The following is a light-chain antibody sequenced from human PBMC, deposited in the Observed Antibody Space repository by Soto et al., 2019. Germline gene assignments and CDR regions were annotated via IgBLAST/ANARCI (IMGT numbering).Light chain of an antibody. CDR1: QSVTSTY. J-gene: IGKJ1*01. Sequence: EIVLTQSPGTLSLSPGEIATLSFSASQSVTSTYLAWYQQKPGQAPRLLIYGASSRATGIPDRFSGSGSGTDFSLTISRLEPEDFAVYYCQQYESSPRTFGQGTKVDIK. CDR2: GAS. V-gene: IGKV3-20*01. CDR3: QQYESSPRT.